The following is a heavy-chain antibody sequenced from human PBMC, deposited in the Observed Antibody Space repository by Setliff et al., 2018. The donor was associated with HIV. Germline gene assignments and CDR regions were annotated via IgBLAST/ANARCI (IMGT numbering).Heavy chain of an antibody. CDR1: GYTLTTYG. D-gene: IGHD6-19*01. CDR2: INTETGSP. J-gene: IGHJ6*02. V-gene: IGHV7-4-1*02. Sequence: ASVKVSCKASGYTLTTYGISWVRQAPGQGPEWMGWINTETGSPTYAQGLTGRFVFSLDTSVNTAYLQVSSLETEDTAVYYCARDLPLPGIAVAASMGRDYYYSMDVWGQGTTVTVSS. CDR3: ARDLPLPGIAVAASMGRDYYYSMDV.